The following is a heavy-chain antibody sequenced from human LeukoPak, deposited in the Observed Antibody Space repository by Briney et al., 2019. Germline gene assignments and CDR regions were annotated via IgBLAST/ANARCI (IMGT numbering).Heavy chain of an antibody. Sequence: ASVKVSCKASGYTFTSYYMHWVRQAPGQGLEWMGTINPSGGSTSYAQKFQGRVTMTRDTSTSTVYMELSSLRSEDTAVYYCARGDMEYYDFWSGSQTNWFDPWGQGTLVTVSS. J-gene: IGHJ5*02. V-gene: IGHV1-46*01. D-gene: IGHD3-3*01. CDR3: ARGDMEYYDFWSGSQTNWFDP. CDR2: INPSGGST. CDR1: GYTFTSYY.